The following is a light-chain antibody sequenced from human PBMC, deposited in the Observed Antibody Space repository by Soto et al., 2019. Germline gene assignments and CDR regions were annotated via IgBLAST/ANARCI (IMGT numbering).Light chain of an antibody. V-gene: IGLV2-14*01. CDR2: DVS. CDR1: SSDVGGYNF. CDR3: SSYTTSNTLV. Sequence: QSALIQPASVSGSPGQSITISCTGTSSDVGGYNFVSWYQQHPGKAPKLMIYDVSKRPSGVSNPFSGSKSGNTASLTISGLQAEDEADYYCSSYTTSNTLVFGGGTKLTVL. J-gene: IGLJ3*02.